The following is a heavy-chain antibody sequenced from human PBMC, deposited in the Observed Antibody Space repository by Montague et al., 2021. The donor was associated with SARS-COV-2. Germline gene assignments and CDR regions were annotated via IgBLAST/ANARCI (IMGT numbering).Heavy chain of an antibody. D-gene: IGHD3-22*01. CDR3: AKGSSGYPHYFDY. J-gene: IGHJ4*02. V-gene: IGHV3-23*01. Sequence: SLRLSCAASGFTFSNYGISWVRQAPGKGLEWVSAISSDGVGNTNYADSVRGRFTISRENTKNTLYVQMNRLRAEDTAVYYCAKGSSGYPHYFDYWGQGTLVTVSS. CDR1: GFTFSNYG. CDR2: ISSDGVGNT.